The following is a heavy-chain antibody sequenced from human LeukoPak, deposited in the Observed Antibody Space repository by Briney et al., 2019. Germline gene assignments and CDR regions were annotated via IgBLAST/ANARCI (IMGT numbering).Heavy chain of an antibody. CDR2: INPSGGST. V-gene: IGHV1-46*01. D-gene: IGHD6-6*01. J-gene: IGHJ4*02. Sequence: ASVKVSCKASGYTFTSYYMHWVRQAPGQGLEWMGIINPSGGSTSYAQKFLGRVTMTRDTSTSTVYMELSSLRSGDTAVYYCARLAAARPGDDYWGQGTLVTVSS. CDR3: ARLAAARPGDDY. CDR1: GYTFTSYY.